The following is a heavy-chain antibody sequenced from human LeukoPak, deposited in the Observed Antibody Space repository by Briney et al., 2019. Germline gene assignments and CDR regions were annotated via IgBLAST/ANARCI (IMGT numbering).Heavy chain of an antibody. Sequence: GGSLRLSCAASGFTFSSYGMHWVRQAPGKGLEWVAVISYDGSNKYYADSVKGRFTISRDNSKNTLYLQMNSLRAEDTAVYYCAKDRRYFDWVLYPGMDVWGQGTTVTVSS. CDR3: AKDRRYFDWVLYPGMDV. J-gene: IGHJ6*02. D-gene: IGHD3-9*01. V-gene: IGHV3-30*18. CDR2: ISYDGSNK. CDR1: GFTFSSYG.